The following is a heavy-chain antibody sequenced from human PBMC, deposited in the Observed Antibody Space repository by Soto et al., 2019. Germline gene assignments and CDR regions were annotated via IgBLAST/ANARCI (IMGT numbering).Heavy chain of an antibody. D-gene: IGHD3-10*01. CDR1: GYTFTSYG. V-gene: IGHV1-18*01. CDR3: AREWGAGYSGSGSYRPYYMDV. J-gene: IGHJ6*03. Sequence: QVQLVQSGAEVKKPGASVKVSCKASGYTFTSYGISWVRQAPGQGLEWMGWISAYNGNTNYAQKLQGKVTMTTDTSTSTAYMELMSLRSDDTAVYYCAREWGAGYSGSGSYRPYYMDVWGKGTTVTVSS. CDR2: ISAYNGNT.